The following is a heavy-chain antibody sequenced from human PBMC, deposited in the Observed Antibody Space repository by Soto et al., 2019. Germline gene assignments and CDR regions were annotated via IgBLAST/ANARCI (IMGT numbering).Heavy chain of an antibody. J-gene: IGHJ5*02. CDR1: GGSISSDY. CDR3: ARVYGDYGPDWFDP. Sequence: SDTLSLTCTVSGGSISSDYWSWIRQPPGKGLEWIGYIYYSGSTNYNPSLKSRVTISVDTSKNQFSLKLSSVTAADTAVYYCARVYGDYGPDWFDPWGQGTLVTVSS. D-gene: IGHD4-17*01. CDR2: IYYSGST. V-gene: IGHV4-59*01.